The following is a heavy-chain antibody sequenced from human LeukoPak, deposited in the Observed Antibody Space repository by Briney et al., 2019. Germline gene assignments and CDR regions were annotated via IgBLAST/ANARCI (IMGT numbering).Heavy chain of an antibody. D-gene: IGHD4-23*01. Sequence: GGALRLSCAASGLTFRNYAMSWVRQAPGKRLEWVSGIGYTGYSTFYADSVKGRFTVSRDSSKNTLFLHMNSLRAEDTALYYCAKSPTVDAAFDIWGQGTVVTVFS. V-gene: IGHV3-23*01. J-gene: IGHJ3*02. CDR3: AKSPTVDAAFDI. CDR1: GLTFRNYA. CDR2: IGYTGYST.